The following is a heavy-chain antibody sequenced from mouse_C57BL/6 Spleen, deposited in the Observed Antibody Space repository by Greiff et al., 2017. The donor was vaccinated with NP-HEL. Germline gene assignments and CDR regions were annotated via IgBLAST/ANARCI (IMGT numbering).Heavy chain of an antibody. D-gene: IGHD1-1*01. V-gene: IGHV1-69*01. CDR1: GYTFTSYW. Sequence: QVQLQQPGAELVMPGASVKLSCKASGYTFTSYWMHWVKQRPGQGLKWIGEIDPSDSYTNYNQKFKGKATLTADKSSSTAYMQLSSLTSEDSAVYYCARDYYGSSPYFDVWGTGTTVTVSS. J-gene: IGHJ1*03. CDR3: ARDYYGSSPYFDV. CDR2: IDPSDSYT.